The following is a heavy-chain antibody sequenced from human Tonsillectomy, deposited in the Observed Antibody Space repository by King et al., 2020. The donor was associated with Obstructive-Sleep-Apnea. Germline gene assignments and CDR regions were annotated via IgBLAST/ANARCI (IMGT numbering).Heavy chain of an antibody. CDR2: IYYSGST. V-gene: IGHV4-39*07. J-gene: IGHJ4*02. CDR1: GGSISSSSYY. CDR3: ARGTIGMATIRHYFDY. Sequence: QLQESGPGLVKPSETLSLTCTVSGGSISSSSYYWGWIRQPPGKGLEWIGSIYYSGSTYYNPSLKSRVTISVDTSKNQFSLKLSSVTAADTAVYYCARGTIGMATIRHYFDYWGQGTLVTVSS. D-gene: IGHD5-24*01.